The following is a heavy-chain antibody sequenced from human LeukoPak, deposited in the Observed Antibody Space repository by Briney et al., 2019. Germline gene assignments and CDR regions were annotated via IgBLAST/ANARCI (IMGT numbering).Heavy chain of an antibody. V-gene: IGHV3-73*01. CDR3: TRDGGSYSHLDN. CDR2: IRTKGANYAT. Sequence: GGSLRLSCAASGFTLSDCAMHWVRQASGKGLEWVGLIRTKGANYATAYAASVKGRLIISRDDSSNMAYLQMNSLKNDDTAVYYCTRDGGSYSHLDNWGPGTRVTVSS. D-gene: IGHD1-26*01. CDR1: GFTLSDCA. J-gene: IGHJ4*02.